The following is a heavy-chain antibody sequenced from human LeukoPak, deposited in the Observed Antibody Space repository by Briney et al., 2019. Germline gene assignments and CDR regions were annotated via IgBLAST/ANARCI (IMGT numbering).Heavy chain of an antibody. CDR2: IYPDDSDT. CDR1: GFSFTNYW. Sequence: GESLKISCKGSGFSFTNYWIGWVRQMPGKGLEWMGIIYPDDSDTRYSPSFQGQVAISVDKSISTAYLQWSSLKASDTAMYYCARLGSSASGWFDPWGQGTLVTVSS. V-gene: IGHV5-51*01. CDR3: ARLGSSASGWFDP. D-gene: IGHD2-2*01. J-gene: IGHJ5*02.